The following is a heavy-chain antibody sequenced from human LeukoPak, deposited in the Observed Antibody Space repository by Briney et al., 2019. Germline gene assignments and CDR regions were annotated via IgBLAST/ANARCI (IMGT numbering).Heavy chain of an antibody. J-gene: IGHJ5*02. Sequence: LRLPHPACVFTLDDYAMFWLRQAPGTGLEGVGFIRNKDYGGTTEYAASVKGRFIISRDDSKSIAYLKMNSLKTEDTAVYYCTRVKNTRHTRSFDPWGQGTLVTVSS. V-gene: IGHV3-49*03. D-gene: IGHD1-26*01. CDR2: IRNKDYGGTT. CDR1: VFTLDDYA. CDR3: TRVKNTRHTRSFDP.